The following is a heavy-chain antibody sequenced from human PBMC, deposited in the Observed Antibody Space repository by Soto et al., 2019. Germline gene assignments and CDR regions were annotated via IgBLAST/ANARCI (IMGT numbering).Heavy chain of an antibody. J-gene: IGHJ5*02. D-gene: IGHD2-2*02. CDR3: ARDRCSSTSCYTNWFDP. CDR1: GFTFSSYS. CDR2: ISSSSSYI. Sequence: KPGGSLRLSCAASGFTFSSYSMNWVRQAPGKGLEWVSSISSSSSYIYYADSVKGRFTISRDNAKNSLYLQMNSLRAEDTAVYYCARDRCSSTSCYTNWFDPWGQGTLVTVSS. V-gene: IGHV3-21*01.